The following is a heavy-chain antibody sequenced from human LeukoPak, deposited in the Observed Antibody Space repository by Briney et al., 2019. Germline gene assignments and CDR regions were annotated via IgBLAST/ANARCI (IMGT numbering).Heavy chain of an antibody. CDR3: AKRYSGSDYWGYFDC. Sequence: GGSLRLSCAASGFTFSKYAMTWVRQAPGKGLECVSAIGGSVAETYSADSVKGRFTISRDNSKNTLYLQMNSLRAEDTAIYYCAKRYSGSDYWGYFDCWGQGTLVTVSS. J-gene: IGHJ4*02. D-gene: IGHD5-12*01. V-gene: IGHV3-23*01. CDR1: GFTFSKYA. CDR2: IGGSVAET.